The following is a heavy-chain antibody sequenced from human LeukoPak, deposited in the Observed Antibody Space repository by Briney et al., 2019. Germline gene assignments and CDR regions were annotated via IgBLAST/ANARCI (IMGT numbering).Heavy chain of an antibody. V-gene: IGHV1-2*02. Sequence: ASVNVSCMASGYTFTGYYMHWVPQAPGQGLEWMGWINPNSGGTNYAQKFQGRVTMTRGTSISTAYMELSRLRSDDTAVYYCAGGDYRDYWGQGTLVTVSS. CDR2: INPNSGGT. D-gene: IGHD4-11*01. J-gene: IGHJ4*02. CDR1: GYTFTGYY. CDR3: AGGDYRDY.